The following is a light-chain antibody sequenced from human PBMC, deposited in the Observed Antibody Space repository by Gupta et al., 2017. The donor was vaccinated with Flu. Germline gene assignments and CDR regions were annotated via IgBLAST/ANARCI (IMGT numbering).Light chain of an antibody. CDR3: MQGTHWPPIT. Sequence: DVVLTQSTLSLPVTLGQPASISCRSSQSLVYSDGNTFLSWFHQRPGQSPRRLIYKVSIRDFGVPDRFRGSGSGTDFTLSISRVEAEDVGVYYCMQGTHWPPITFGQGTRLEIK. CDR1: QSLVYSDGNTF. CDR2: KVS. J-gene: IGKJ5*01. V-gene: IGKV2-30*01.